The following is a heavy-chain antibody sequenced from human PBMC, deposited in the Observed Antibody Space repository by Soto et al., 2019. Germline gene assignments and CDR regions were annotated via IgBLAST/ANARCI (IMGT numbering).Heavy chain of an antibody. CDR3: ARLPVVSPREYFFDF. V-gene: IGHV4-4*02. CDR1: GVSISRGNW. D-gene: IGHD2-2*01. CDR2: IFHSGST. Sequence: SETLSLTCAVSGVSISRGNWWTCVRQSPGKGLEWIGEIFHSGSTNYNPSLESRVTMSVDKSKNHFSLTLTSVTAADTAVYYCARLPVVSPREYFFDFWGQGTLVTVSS. J-gene: IGHJ4*02.